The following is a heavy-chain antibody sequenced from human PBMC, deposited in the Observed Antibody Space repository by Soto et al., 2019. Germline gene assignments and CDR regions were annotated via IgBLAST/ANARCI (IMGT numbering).Heavy chain of an antibody. D-gene: IGHD5-12*01. V-gene: IGHV1-69*01. CDR1: GGTFTSFG. CDR3: ATYGPLMSGYDSPLDY. CDR2: IIPIFATA. Sequence: QVQLVQSGAEVKRPGSSVKVSCKASGGTFTSFGISWVRQAPGQGLEWVGGIIPIFATANYAQKLLGRVAITADESTSTAYMDLSSLRSDDTAVFYCATYGPLMSGYDSPLDYWGQGTLVTVSS. J-gene: IGHJ4*02.